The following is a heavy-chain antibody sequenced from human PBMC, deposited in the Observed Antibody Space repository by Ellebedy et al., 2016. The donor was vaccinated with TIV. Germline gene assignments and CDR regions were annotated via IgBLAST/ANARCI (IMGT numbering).Heavy chain of an antibody. D-gene: IGHD6-6*01. CDR2: IYSTGYT. V-gene: IGHV3-66*01. Sequence: PGGSLRLSCAASGFTVSNNYMRWVRQAPGKGLEWVSLIYSTGYTHYADFVKGRFTISRDNSKNTLYLQMNSLRVKDTAVYYCARDGGAARTAPPDYWGQGTLVTVSS. CDR3: ARDGGAARTAPPDY. CDR1: GFTVSNNY. J-gene: IGHJ4*02.